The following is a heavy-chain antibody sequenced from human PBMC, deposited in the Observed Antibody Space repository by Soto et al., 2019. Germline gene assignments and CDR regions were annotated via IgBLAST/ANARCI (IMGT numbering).Heavy chain of an antibody. Sequence: GASVKVSCKASGGTFSSYAISWVRQAPGQGLEWMGGIIPIFGTANYAQKFQGRVTITADESTSTAYMELSSLRSEDTAVYYCARDYYDFWSGLDACYYYGMDVWGQGTTVTVSS. J-gene: IGHJ6*02. CDR1: GGTFSSYA. CDR3: ARDYYDFWSGLDACYYYGMDV. V-gene: IGHV1-69*13. D-gene: IGHD3-3*01. CDR2: IIPIFGTA.